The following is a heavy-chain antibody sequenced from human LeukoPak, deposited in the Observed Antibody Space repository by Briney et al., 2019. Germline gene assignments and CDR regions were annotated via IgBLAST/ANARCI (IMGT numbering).Heavy chain of an antibody. CDR1: GGSFSGYY. CDR3: ARGPGLYCSGGSCYYNYYYGMDV. Sequence: SETLSLTCAVYGGSFSGYYWSWIRQPPGKGLEWIGEINHSGSTNYNPSLKSQVTISVDTSKNQFSLKLSSVTAADTAVYYCARGPGLYCSGGSCYYNYYYGMDVWGQGTTVTVSS. V-gene: IGHV4-34*01. CDR2: INHSGST. D-gene: IGHD2-15*01. J-gene: IGHJ6*02.